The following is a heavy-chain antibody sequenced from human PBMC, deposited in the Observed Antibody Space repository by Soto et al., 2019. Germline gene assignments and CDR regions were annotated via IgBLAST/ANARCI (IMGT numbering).Heavy chain of an antibody. J-gene: IGHJ5*02. CDR2: IKSDGSAT. Sequence: GGSLRLSCAASGFTFSSYWMHWVRQAPGKGLVWVSRIKSDGSATYYADSVKGRFTISRDNTKNTLSLQMNSLRDDDTAVYYCAKDYYEAWSGIYSAGGFDPRGQGTLVTVSS. CDR3: AKDYYEAWSGIYSAGGFDP. V-gene: IGHV3-74*01. D-gene: IGHD3-3*01. CDR1: GFTFSSYW.